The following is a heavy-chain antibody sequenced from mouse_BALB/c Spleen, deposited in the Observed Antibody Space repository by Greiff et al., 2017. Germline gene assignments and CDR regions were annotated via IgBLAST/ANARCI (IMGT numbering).Heavy chain of an antibody. CDR2: IYPGDGDT. D-gene: IGHD6-5*01. J-gene: IGHJ1*01. V-gene: IGHV1-82*01. CDR3: ASYPLDFDV. CDR1: GYAFSSSW. Sequence: QVQLQQSGPELVKPGASVKISCKASGYAFSSSWMNWVKQRPGQGLEWIGRIYPGDGDTNYNGKFKGKATLTADKSSSTAYMHLSSLTSVDSAVYFCASYPLDFDVWGAGTTVTVSS.